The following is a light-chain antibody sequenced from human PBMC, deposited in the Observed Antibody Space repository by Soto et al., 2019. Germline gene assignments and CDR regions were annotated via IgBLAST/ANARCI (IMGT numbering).Light chain of an antibody. V-gene: IGKV1-27*01. J-gene: IGKJ1*01. Sequence: DIQMTQSPSSLSASVGDRVTITCRASQGISNFLAWHQQKPGKVPKLLIYAASTLQSGVPSRFSGSGSGTVFTLTITSLQPEDVATYYCQKYNSAPWTFGQGTKVEIK. CDR3: QKYNSAPWT. CDR1: QGISNF. CDR2: AAS.